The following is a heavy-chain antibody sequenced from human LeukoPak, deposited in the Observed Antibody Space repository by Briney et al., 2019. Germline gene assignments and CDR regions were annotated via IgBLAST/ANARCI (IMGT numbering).Heavy chain of an antibody. J-gene: IGHJ5*02. CDR2: IYTSGST. CDR3: TRRSSSRFGGFDP. CDR1: GGSISSYY. D-gene: IGHD6-13*01. Sequence: SETLSLTCTVSGGSISSYYGSWIRQPPGKGLEWIGYIYTSGSTNYNPSLKSRVTISVDTSKNQFSLNLSSVTAADTAVYYCTRRSSSRFGGFDPWGQGTLVTVSS. V-gene: IGHV4-4*09.